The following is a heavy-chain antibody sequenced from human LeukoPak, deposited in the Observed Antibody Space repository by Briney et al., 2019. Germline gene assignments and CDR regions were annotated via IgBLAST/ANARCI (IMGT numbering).Heavy chain of an antibody. CDR1: GYTLTELS. V-gene: IGHV1-24*01. D-gene: IGHD5-18*01. Sequence: ASVKVSCKVSGYTLTELSMHWVRQAPGKGLEWMGGFDPEDGETIYAQKFQGRVTMTEDTSTDTAYMELSSLRSEDTAVYYCASRGYSYGQEWGFYYYYMDVWGKGTTVTVSS. CDR3: ASRGYSYGQEWGFYYYYMDV. J-gene: IGHJ6*03. CDR2: FDPEDGET.